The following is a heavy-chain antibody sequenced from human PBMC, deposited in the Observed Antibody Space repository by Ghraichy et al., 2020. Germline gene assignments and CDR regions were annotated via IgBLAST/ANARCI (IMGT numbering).Heavy chain of an antibody. J-gene: IGHJ4*02. CDR3: AREAGRGGSYDFDY. CDR1: GFTFSSYG. D-gene: IGHD1-26*01. Sequence: GGSLRLSCAASGFTFSSYGMHWVRQAPGKGLEWVAVIWYDGSNKYYADSVKGRFTISRDNSKNTLYLQMNSLRAEDTAVYYCAREAGRGGSYDFDYWGQGTLVTVSS. V-gene: IGHV3-33*01. CDR2: IWYDGSNK.